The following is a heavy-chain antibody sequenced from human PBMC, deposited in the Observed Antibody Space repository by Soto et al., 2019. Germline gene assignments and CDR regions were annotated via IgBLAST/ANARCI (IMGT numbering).Heavy chain of an antibody. CDR2: ISAYNGNT. Sequence: QVQLVQSGAEVKKPGASVKVSCKASGYTFTSYGISWVRQAPGQGLEWMGWISAYNGNTNYAQKLQGRVTMTTDTATSTAYMELRSLRSDDTAVYYCARDQVGATPWYYYYGMDVWGQGTTVTVSS. CDR3: ARDQVGATPWYYYYGMDV. J-gene: IGHJ6*02. D-gene: IGHD1-26*01. CDR1: GYTFTSYG. V-gene: IGHV1-18*01.